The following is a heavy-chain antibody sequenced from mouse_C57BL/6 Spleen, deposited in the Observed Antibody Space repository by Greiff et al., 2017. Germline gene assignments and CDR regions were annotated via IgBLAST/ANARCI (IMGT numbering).Heavy chain of an antibody. V-gene: IGHV1-64*01. Sequence: VQLQQSGAELVKPGASVKLSCKASGYTFTSYWMHWVKQRPGQGLEWIGMIHPNSGSTNYNEKFKSKAKLTVDKSSSTAYMQLSSLTSEDSAVYYCARDLGLRPFDYWGQGTTLTVSS. CDR1: GYTFTSYW. D-gene: IGHD2-4*01. J-gene: IGHJ2*01. CDR2: IHPNSGST. CDR3: ARDLGLRPFDY.